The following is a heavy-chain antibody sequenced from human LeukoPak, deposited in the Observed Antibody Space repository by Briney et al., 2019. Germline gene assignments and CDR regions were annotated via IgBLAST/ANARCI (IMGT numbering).Heavy chain of an antibody. CDR2: INPDSGDT. J-gene: IGHJ2*01. CDR1: GYTFTGYY. Sequence: ASVKVSCKTSGYTFTGYYMHWVRQAPGQGLEWMGRINPDSGDTHYAQKFQGRVTMTRDTSISTVYMEVTRLRSDDTAVFYCARLGHGEGWFFDLWGRGTLVTVSS. D-gene: IGHD4-17*01. CDR3: ARLGHGEGWFFDL. V-gene: IGHV1-2*02.